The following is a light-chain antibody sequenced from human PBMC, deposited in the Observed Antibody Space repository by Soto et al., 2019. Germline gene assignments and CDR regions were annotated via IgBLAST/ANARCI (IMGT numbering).Light chain of an antibody. V-gene: IGKV1-5*03. CDR1: QTISNW. J-gene: IGKJ1*01. Sequence: DIQMTQSPSTLSASMGDRVTITCRASQTISNWLAWYQQKPGRAPKLLIYKASSLESGVPSRFSGSGSGTEFTLTISSLQPDDFASYYCQQYNDYCTFGQGTKVEIK. CDR3: QQYNDYCT. CDR2: KAS.